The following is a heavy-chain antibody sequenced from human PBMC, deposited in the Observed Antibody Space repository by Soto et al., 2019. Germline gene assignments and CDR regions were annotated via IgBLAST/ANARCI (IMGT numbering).Heavy chain of an antibody. CDR1: GCPISSYG. Sequence: GGPLRVSWAASGCPISSYGMRWVSQAPGKGLEWVAVIWYDGSNKYYADSVKGRFTISRDNSKNTLYLQMNSLRAEDTAVYYCARDKYYDFWSGHVPFDIWGQGTMVTVSS. CDR3: ARDKYYDFWSGHVPFDI. D-gene: IGHD3-3*01. V-gene: IGHV3-33*01. CDR2: IWYDGSNK. J-gene: IGHJ3*02.